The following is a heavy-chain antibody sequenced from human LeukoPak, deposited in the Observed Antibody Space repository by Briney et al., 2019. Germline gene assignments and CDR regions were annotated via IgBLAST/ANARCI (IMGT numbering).Heavy chain of an antibody. CDR1: GGSISSSSDY. Sequence: PSETLSLTCTVSGGSISSSSDYRGWIRQPPGKGLEWIGSIYYSGSTSYNPSLKSRVTISVDTSKNQFSLRLSSVTAADTAVYYCARQGAGGRAFDIWGQGTMVSVSS. V-gene: IGHV4-39*01. J-gene: IGHJ3*02. D-gene: IGHD1-26*01. CDR3: ARQGAGGRAFDI. CDR2: IYYSGST.